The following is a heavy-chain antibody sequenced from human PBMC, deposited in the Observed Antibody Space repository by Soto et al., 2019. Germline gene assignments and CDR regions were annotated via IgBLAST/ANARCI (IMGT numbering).Heavy chain of an antibody. Sequence: GGSLRLSCAASGFTFSSYDMHWVRQATGKGLEWVSAIGTAGDTYYPGSVKGRFTISRENAKNSLYLQMNSLRAGDTAVYYCASTSTYDYSNYDVGAFDIWGQGTMVTVSS. CDR3: ASTSTYDYSNYDVGAFDI. J-gene: IGHJ3*02. CDR1: GFTFSSYD. V-gene: IGHV3-13*01. CDR2: IGTAGDT. D-gene: IGHD4-4*01.